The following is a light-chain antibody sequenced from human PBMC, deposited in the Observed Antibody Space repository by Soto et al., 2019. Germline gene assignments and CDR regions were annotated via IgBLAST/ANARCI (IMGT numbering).Light chain of an antibody. CDR3: QQSYSTPRT. J-gene: IGKJ1*01. CDR2: GAS. Sequence: DIQMTQSPSSLSASVGDRLTITCRASQSISSYLSWCQQKAGKAPKLLIYGASTLQSGVPSRFSGSGSGKDLTLTVSSLQPEDFATYYCQQSYSTPRTFGQGTKVEIK. CDR1: QSISSY. V-gene: IGKV1-39*01.